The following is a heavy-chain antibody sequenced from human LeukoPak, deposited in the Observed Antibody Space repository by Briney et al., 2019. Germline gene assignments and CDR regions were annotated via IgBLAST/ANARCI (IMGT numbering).Heavy chain of an antibody. D-gene: IGHD5-18*01. J-gene: IGHJ3*02. CDR2: ISYDGSSK. Sequence: GGSLRLSCAASGFTFSTYAMHWVRQAPGKVLEWVAVISYDGSSKYYADSVKGRFTISRDNSKNTLYLQMNSLRAEDTAVYYCARARSSYGYGDAFDIWGQGTMVTVSS. CDR3: ARARSSYGYGDAFDI. V-gene: IGHV3-30*04. CDR1: GFTFSTYA.